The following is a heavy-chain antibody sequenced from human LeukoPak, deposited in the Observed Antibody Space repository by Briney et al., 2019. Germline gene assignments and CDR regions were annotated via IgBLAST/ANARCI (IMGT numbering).Heavy chain of an antibody. J-gene: IGHJ3*02. CDR1: GFTFSSYA. CDR2: IAYDGGNK. D-gene: IGHD5-18*01. V-gene: IGHV3-30-3*01. CDR3: ARGLQLWYPGDAFDI. Sequence: GGSLRLSCAASGFTFSSYAIHWVRQASGKGLEWVAVIAYDGGNKYYADSVKGRFTISRDNSKNTLFLQMNSLRAEDTAVYYCARGLQLWYPGDAFDIWGQGTMVTVSS.